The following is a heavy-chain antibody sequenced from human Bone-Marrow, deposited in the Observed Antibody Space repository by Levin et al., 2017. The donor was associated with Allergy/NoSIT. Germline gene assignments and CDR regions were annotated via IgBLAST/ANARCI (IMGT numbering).Heavy chain of an antibody. CDR1: GYTFTSYY. J-gene: IGHJ4*02. Sequence: PGGSLRLSCKASGYTFTSYYMHWVRQAPGQGLEWMGIINPSGGSTSYAQKFQGRVTMTRDTSTSTVYMELSSLRSEDTAVYYCARDLNGDYFLPQYWGQGTLVTVSS. CDR2: INPSGGST. CDR3: ARDLNGDYFLPQY. D-gene: IGHD4-17*01. V-gene: IGHV1-46*01.